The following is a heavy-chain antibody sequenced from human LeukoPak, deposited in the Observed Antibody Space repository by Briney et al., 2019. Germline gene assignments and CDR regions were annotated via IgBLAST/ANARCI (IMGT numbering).Heavy chain of an antibody. J-gene: IGHJ4*02. Sequence: SETLSLTCAVYGGSFSGYYWSWIRQPPGKGLEWIGEINHSGSTNYNPSLKSRVTISVDTSKNQFSLKLSSVTAADTAVYYCARGSGWYASWGQGTLVTVSS. D-gene: IGHD6-19*01. CDR3: ARGSGWYAS. CDR2: INHSGST. V-gene: IGHV4-34*01. CDR1: GGSFSGYY.